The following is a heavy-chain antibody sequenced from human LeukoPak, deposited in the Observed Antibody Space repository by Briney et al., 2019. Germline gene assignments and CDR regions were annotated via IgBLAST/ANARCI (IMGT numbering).Heavy chain of an antibody. V-gene: IGHV1-2*02. CDR1: GYTFTGYY. Sequence: ASVKVSCKASGYTFTGYYMHWVRQAPGQGLEWMGWINPNSGGTNYAQKFQGRVTMTRDTSISTAYMELSRLRSDDTAVYYCARSWALGYYYYYYMDVWGKGATVTVSS. D-gene: IGHD3-16*01. J-gene: IGHJ6*03. CDR3: ARSWALGYYYYYYMDV. CDR2: INPNSGGT.